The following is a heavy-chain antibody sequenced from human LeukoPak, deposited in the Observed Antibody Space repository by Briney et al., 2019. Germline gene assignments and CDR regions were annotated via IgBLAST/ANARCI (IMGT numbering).Heavy chain of an antibody. D-gene: IGHD3-22*01. Sequence: SETLSLTCTVSGGSISSGSYYWSWIRQPAGKGLEWIGRIYTSGSTNYNPSLKSRVTISVVTSKNQFSLKLSSVTAADTAVYYCARGNHYYDSSAYLAWESFQHWGQGTLVTVSS. CDR2: IYTSGST. CDR1: GGSISSGSYY. J-gene: IGHJ1*01. CDR3: ARGNHYYDSSAYLAWESFQH. V-gene: IGHV4-61*02.